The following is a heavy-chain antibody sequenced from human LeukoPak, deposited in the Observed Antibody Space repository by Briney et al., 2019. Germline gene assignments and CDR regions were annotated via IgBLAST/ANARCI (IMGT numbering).Heavy chain of an antibody. J-gene: IGHJ4*02. Sequence: GGSLRLSCAASGFTFSSSYMSWVRQAPGKGLEWVSVIHSGGKTYYADSVKGRLSISSDNSKNTLYLQMNSLRAQDTAVYYCTRDLNSGGSCWGQGALVTVSS. D-gene: IGHD2-15*01. CDR2: IHSGGKT. CDR1: GFTFSSSY. V-gene: IGHV3-53*01. CDR3: TRDLNSGGSC.